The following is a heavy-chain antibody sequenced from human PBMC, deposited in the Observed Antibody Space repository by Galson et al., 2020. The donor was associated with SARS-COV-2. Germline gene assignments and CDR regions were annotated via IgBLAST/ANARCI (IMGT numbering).Heavy chain of an antibody. D-gene: IGHD3-22*01. CDR1: GFSLSSRGMC. V-gene: IGHV2-70*01. Sequence: ESGPTLVKPTQTLTLTCTFSGFSLSSRGMCVSWIRQPPGKALEWLALFDWDDNTYYNTSLKPRLTISKDTSKNQVVLTMTNMDPGDAATYYCARIVSRVVADPGRRGAFGVWGHGTMVTVSS. CDR2: FDWDDNT. J-gene: IGHJ3*01. CDR3: ARIVSRVVADPGRRGAFGV.